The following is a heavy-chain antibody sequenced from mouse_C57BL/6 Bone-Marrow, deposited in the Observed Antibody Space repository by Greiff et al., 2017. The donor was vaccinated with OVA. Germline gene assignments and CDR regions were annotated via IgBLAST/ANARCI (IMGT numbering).Heavy chain of an antibody. Sequence: VQLQQPGAELVKPGASVKLSCKASGYTFTSYWMQWVKQRPGQGLEWIGEIDPSDSYTNYNQKFKGKATLTVDTSSSTAYMQLSSLTSEDSAVYYCARRQLRLPSAAWFAYWGQGTLVTVSA. D-gene: IGHD3-2*02. CDR1: GYTFTSYW. CDR3: ARRQLRLPSAAWFAY. CDR2: IDPSDSYT. J-gene: IGHJ3*01. V-gene: IGHV1-50*01.